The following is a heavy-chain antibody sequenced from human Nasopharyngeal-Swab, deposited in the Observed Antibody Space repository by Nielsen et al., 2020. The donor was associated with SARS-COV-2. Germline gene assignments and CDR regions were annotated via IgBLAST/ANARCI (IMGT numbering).Heavy chain of an antibody. J-gene: IGHJ6*03. D-gene: IGHD3-10*01. V-gene: IGHV4-39*07. CDR1: GGSISSSSYY. Sequence: GSLSLSCTVSGGSISSSSYYWGWIRQPPGKGLEWIGSIYYSWSTYYNPSLKSRVTISVDTSKNQFSLKLSSVTAADTAVYYCARERGRGGIWNYYYYYMDVWGKGTTVTVSS. CDR2: IYYSWST. CDR3: ARERGRGGIWNYYYYYMDV.